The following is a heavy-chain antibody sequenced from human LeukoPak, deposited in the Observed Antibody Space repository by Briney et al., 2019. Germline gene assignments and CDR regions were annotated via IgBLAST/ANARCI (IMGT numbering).Heavy chain of an antibody. J-gene: IGHJ4*02. CDR3: ASGMIEFDY. V-gene: IGHV3-30*03. Sequence: PGRSLRLSCAASGFTFSNYDIHWVRQAPGKGLEWVAVILYDGSNKYYADSVKGRFIISRDNAKNSVYLQMNILRVEDTAVYYCASGMIEFDYWGQGTLVTVSS. D-gene: IGHD1-14*01. CDR2: ILYDGSNK. CDR1: GFTFSNYD.